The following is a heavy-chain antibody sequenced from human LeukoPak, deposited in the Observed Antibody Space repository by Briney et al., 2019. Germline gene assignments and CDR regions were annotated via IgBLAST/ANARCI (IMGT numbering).Heavy chain of an antibody. CDR1: GFTFSTYY. D-gene: IGHD1-1*01. CDR2: IKEDGSEK. CDR3: VRARRETTKFYYHYYYMDV. J-gene: IGHJ6*03. Sequence: PGGSLRLSCAASGFTFSTYYMNWVRQAPGKGLEWVANIKEDGSEKYYVDSVKGRFNISRDNAKNSLYLQMNSLRADDTAVYYCVRARRETTKFYYHYYYMDVWGKGTTVTVSS. V-gene: IGHV3-7*01.